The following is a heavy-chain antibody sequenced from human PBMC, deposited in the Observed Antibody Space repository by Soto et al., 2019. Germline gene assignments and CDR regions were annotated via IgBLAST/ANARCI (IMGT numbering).Heavy chain of an antibody. V-gene: IGHV1-2*02. Sequence: QAQLVQSGAEVKKPGASVKVSCKASGYTFTGVYIHCLGQALGPGIGWMGCINPNSGVTELAQKFEGRVTVTTDASTNTVYILMHRPRSDHTGAYYCAREVTTRSYGVDVWGQGATVTVSS. CDR3: AREVTTRSYGVDV. CDR2: INPNSGVT. CDR1: GYTFTGVY. J-gene: IGHJ6*02. D-gene: IGHD3-10*01.